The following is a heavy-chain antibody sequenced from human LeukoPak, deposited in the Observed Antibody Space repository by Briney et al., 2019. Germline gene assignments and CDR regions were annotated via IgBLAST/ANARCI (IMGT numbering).Heavy chain of an antibody. D-gene: IGHD3-22*01. Sequence: ASVKVSCKASGYTFTSYYMHWVRQAPGQGLEWMGIINPSGGSTSYAQKFQGRVTMTRDTSISTAYMELSRLRSDDTAVYYCARGPPRYYYDSSGYYYVGGDFDYWGQGTLVTVSS. CDR2: INPSGGST. CDR1: GYTFTSYY. V-gene: IGHV1-46*01. CDR3: ARGPPRYYYDSSGYYYVGGDFDY. J-gene: IGHJ4*02.